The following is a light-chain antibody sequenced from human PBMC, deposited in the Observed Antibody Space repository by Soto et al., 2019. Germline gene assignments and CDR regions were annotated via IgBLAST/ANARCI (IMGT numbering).Light chain of an antibody. J-gene: IGKJ4*01. CDR1: QSVSSSY. V-gene: IGKV3-20*01. CDR3: QQYGSSPGLT. CDR2: GAS. Sequence: EIVLTQSPGTLSLSPGERATLSCRASQSVSSSYLAWYQQKPGQAPRLLIYGASRRATGIPDRFSGSGSGTDFTLTIRRLEPEDFAVYYCQQYGSSPGLTVGGGTKVDIK.